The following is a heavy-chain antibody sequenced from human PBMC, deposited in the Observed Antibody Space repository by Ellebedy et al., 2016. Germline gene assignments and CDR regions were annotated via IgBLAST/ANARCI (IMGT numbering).Heavy chain of an antibody. D-gene: IGHD5/OR15-5a*01. J-gene: IGHJ4*02. CDR2: ISWNSGNI. CDR3: ATFLEGVSDY. Sequence: GGSLRLXXAASGFTFDNYAMHWVRQPPGKGLEWVSGISWNSGNIDYVDSVKGRFIISRDNAKNSLYLQMNSLRTEDTAFYYCATFLEGVSDYWGQGTLVTVSS. CDR1: GFTFDNYA. V-gene: IGHV3-9*01.